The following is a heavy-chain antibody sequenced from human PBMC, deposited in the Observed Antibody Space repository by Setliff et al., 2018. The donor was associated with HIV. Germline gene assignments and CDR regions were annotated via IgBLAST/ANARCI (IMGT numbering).Heavy chain of an antibody. Sequence: SETLSLTCTVSGGSISSASYYWSWIRQPAGKGLEWIGRIYTSGSTNNNPSLKSRVTISVDTSKNQFSLKLSSVTAADTALYYCARGPQRLSSSSWSLFDYWGQGTLVTVS. J-gene: IGHJ4*02. V-gene: IGHV4-61*02. D-gene: IGHD6-13*01. CDR3: ARGPQRLSSSSWSLFDY. CDR2: IYTSGST. CDR1: GGSISSASYY.